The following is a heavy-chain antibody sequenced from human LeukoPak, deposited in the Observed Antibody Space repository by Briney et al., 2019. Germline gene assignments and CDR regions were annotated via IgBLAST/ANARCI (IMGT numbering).Heavy chain of an antibody. J-gene: IGHJ4*02. D-gene: IGHD3-10*01. CDR3: AKHLWRDLLWFGEGYYFGY. CDR2: ISGSDTNT. V-gene: IGHV3-23*01. CDR1: GFTFSDYA. Sequence: GSLRLSCAASGFTFSDYALSWVRQAPGKGLEWVSAISGSDTNTNYADSVKGRFTISRDNSKNTLYLQMNSLSAEDTAVYYCAKHLWRDLLWFGEGYYFGYWGQGTLVTVSS.